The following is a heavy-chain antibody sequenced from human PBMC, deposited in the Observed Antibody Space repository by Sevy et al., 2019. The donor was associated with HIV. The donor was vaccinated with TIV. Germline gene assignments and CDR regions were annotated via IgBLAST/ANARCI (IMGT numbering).Heavy chain of an antibody. CDR3: ASTRDYYDSSGYYFDY. V-gene: IGHV1-24*01. CDR1: GYTLTELS. D-gene: IGHD3-22*01. Sequence: ASVKVSCKVSGYTLTELSIHWVRQAPGKGLEWLVTFDPEDGKRIYAQTFQGRVTMTEDTSTDTTYMELSSLRSEDTAVYYCASTRDYYDSSGYYFDYWGQGTLVTVSS. J-gene: IGHJ4*02. CDR2: FDPEDGKR.